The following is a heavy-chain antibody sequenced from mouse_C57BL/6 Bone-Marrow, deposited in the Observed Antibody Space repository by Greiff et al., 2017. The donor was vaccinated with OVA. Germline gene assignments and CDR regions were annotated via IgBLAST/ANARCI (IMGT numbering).Heavy chain of an antibody. V-gene: IGHV1-66*01. CDR3: ARRTTVVATGAMDY. CDR2: IYPGSGNT. CDR1: GYSFTSYY. J-gene: IGHJ4*01. Sequence: QVQLKQSGPELVKPGASVKISCKASGYSFTSYYIHWVKQRPGQGLEWIGWIYPGSGNTKYNEKFKGKATLTADTSSSTAYMQLSSLTSEDSAVYYCARRTTVVATGAMDYWGQGTSVTVSS. D-gene: IGHD1-1*01.